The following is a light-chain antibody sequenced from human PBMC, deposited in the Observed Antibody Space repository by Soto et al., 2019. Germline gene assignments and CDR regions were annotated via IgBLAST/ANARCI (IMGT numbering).Light chain of an antibody. Sequence: DIQMTQSPSTLSASVGDRVTITCRASQSISSWLAWYQQKPGKAPKLLIYDASSLEGGVPSRFSGSGSGTEFTLTISSLQPDDFATYYCQQYNPYSERLFGQGTKV. V-gene: IGKV1-5*01. CDR3: QQYNPYSERL. CDR1: QSISSW. J-gene: IGKJ1*01. CDR2: DAS.